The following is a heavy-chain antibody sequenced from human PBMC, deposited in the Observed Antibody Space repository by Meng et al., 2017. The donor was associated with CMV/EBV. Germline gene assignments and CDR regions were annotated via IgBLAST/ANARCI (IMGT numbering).Heavy chain of an antibody. CDR1: GFTFSSYS. CDR3: ARDLGYCSGGSCYSCYFDY. J-gene: IGHJ4*02. Sequence: SCAASGFTFSSYSMNWVRQAPGKGLEWVSSISSSSSYIYYADSVKGRFTISRDNAKNSLYLQMNSLRAEDTAVYYCARDLGYCSGGSCYSCYFDYWGQGTLVTVSS. D-gene: IGHD2-15*01. V-gene: IGHV3-21*01. CDR2: ISSSSSYI.